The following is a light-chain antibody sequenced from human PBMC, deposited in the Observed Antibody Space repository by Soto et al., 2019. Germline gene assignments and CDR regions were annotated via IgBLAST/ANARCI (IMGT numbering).Light chain of an antibody. V-gene: IGKV3-15*01. CDR2: DTS. Sequence: VMTQSPGTLSVSPGERVTLSCRASQSIGSKLSWYQQNPGQAPRLLIYDTSTRATGVPARFSGSGSGTDFPLTTSGLLSDFFAIYSCQKYNDWPGRFGKGTRVDTK. CDR3: QKYNDWPGR. J-gene: IGKJ1*01. CDR1: QSIGSK.